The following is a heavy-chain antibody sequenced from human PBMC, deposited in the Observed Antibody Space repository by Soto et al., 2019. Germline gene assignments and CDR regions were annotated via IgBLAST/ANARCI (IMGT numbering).Heavy chain of an antibody. CDR3: ARWWSGSRQGFDP. Sequence: QVQLQESGPGLVKPSQTLSLTCTVSGGSISSGDYYWSWIRQHPGKGLEWIGYIDYSGSTYYKPSLKSRVTISVDTSTNQFSLKLSSVTAADTAVYYCARWWSGSRQGFDPWRQGTLVTVSS. J-gene: IGHJ5*02. CDR2: IDYSGST. V-gene: IGHV4-31*03. CDR1: GGSISSGDYY. D-gene: IGHD3-3*01.